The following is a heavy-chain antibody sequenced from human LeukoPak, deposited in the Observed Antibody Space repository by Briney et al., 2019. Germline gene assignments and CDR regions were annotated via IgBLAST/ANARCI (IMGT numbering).Heavy chain of an antibody. D-gene: IGHD2-2*01. V-gene: IGHV4-59*01. CDR2: TYYSGST. Sequence: SETLSLTCTVSGGSISSYYWSWIRQPPGKGLEWIGYTYYSGSTNYNPSLKSRVTISVDTSKNQFSLKLSSVTAADTAVYYCARTSSSTSFYYYGMDVWGQGTTVTVS. J-gene: IGHJ6*02. CDR3: ARTSSSTSFYYYGMDV. CDR1: GGSISSYY.